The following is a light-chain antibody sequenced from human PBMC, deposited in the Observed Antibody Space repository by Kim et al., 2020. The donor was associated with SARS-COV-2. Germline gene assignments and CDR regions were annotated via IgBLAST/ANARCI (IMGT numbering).Light chain of an antibody. V-gene: IGLV3-19*01. CDR1: SLRSYY. CDR2: GKN. J-gene: IGLJ2*01. CDR3: NSRDNSDNHVL. Sequence: SSELTQDPVVSVALGQTVRITCQGDSLRSYYATWYQQKPGQAPLLVIYGKNNRPSGIPDRFSCSGSGSTASLTITGAQAEDEADYYCNSRDNSDNHVLFGGGTQLTVL.